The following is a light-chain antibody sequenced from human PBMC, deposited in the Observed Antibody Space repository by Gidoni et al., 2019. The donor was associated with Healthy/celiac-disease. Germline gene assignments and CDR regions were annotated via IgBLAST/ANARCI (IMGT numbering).Light chain of an antibody. Sequence: EIVLTQSPATLSLSPGERATLSCRASQSVSSYLAWYQQKPGQAPRLLIYDASNRATGIPARFSGSGSGTYFTLTISSLEPEDFAVYYYQQRSNWPLVTFGQGTKVEIK. CDR3: QQRSNWPLVT. V-gene: IGKV3-11*01. J-gene: IGKJ1*01. CDR1: QSVSSY. CDR2: DAS.